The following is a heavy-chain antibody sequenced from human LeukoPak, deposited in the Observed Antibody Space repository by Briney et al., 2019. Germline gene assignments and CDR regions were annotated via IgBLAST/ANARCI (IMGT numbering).Heavy chain of an antibody. J-gene: IGHJ3*02. V-gene: IGHV4-34*01. CDR2: INNRGST. CDR3: AGYDAFDI. D-gene: IGHD6-13*01. Sequence: SETLSLASAVYGGSFSGYYWSWIRQPPGKVLEWIGEINNRGSTNYNPTLKTRVTISGTTSKNQFSLKLSSVTAADTAVYYCAGYDAFDIWGQGTMVTVSS. CDR1: GGSFSGYY.